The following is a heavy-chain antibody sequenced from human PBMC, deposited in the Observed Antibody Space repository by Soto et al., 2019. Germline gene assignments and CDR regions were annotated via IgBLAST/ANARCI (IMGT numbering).Heavy chain of an antibody. CDR1: GFTFSSYT. V-gene: IGHV3-21*02. J-gene: IGHJ4*02. CDR2: ISTSGYT. CDR3: ARDNEEYHYGYGRDS. Sequence: EVQLVGSGGGLVKPGEYLRRSCAASGFTFSSYTMNWVRQAPGKGLEWVSSISTSGYTHYADSVKCRSTIARDNAKNTLYPQANSLRAEDTAVYFCARDNEEYHYGYGRDSGCQGTLVTV. D-gene: IGHD3-16*01.